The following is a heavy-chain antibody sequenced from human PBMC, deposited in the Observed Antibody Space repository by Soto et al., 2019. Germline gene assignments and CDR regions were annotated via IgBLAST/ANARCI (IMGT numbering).Heavy chain of an antibody. CDR1: GGSISSGGYY. J-gene: IGHJ3*02. CDR3: ARGEEYYDILTGYYNGYAFDI. CDR2: IYYSGST. D-gene: IGHD3-9*01. Sequence: SETLSLTCTVSGGSISSGGYYWSWIRQHPGKGLEWIGYIYYSGSTYCNPSLKSRVTISVDTSKNQFSLKLSSVTAADTAVYYCARGEEYYDILTGYYNGYAFDIWGQGTMVTVSS. V-gene: IGHV4-31*03.